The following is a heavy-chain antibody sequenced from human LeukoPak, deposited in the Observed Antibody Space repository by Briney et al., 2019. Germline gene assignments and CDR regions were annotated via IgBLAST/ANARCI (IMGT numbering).Heavy chain of an antibody. CDR2: MNPNSGNT. J-gene: IGHJ6*03. Sequence: ASVKVSCKASGYTFTSYDFNWVRQATGQGLEWMGWMNPNSGNTGYAQKFQGRVTMTRNTSISTAYMELSGLRSEDTAVYYCARACIAARPRYYYMDVWGKGTTVTVSS. CDR1: GYTFTSYD. CDR3: ARACIAARPRYYYMDV. D-gene: IGHD6-6*01. V-gene: IGHV1-8*01.